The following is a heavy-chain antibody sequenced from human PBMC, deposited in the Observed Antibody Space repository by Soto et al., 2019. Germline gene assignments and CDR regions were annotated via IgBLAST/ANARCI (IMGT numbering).Heavy chain of an antibody. J-gene: IGHJ6*02. CDR3: ARGGGTTVLYGMDV. V-gene: IGHV1-3*01. CDR1: GYTFTSCA. CDR2: INAGNGNT. D-gene: IGHD4-4*01. Sequence: ASVKVSCKASGYTFTSCAIHWVRQAPGQRLEWMGWINAGNGNTKYSQKFQGRVTITRDTSASTAYMELSSLRSEDTAVYYCARGGGTTVLYGMDVWGQGTTVTAP.